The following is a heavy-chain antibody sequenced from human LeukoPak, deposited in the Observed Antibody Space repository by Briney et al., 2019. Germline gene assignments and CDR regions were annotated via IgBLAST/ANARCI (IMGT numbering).Heavy chain of an antibody. CDR3: ASPGWEYGSGSDNDAFDI. CDR1: VFTVSSNY. V-gene: IGHV3-66*01. J-gene: IGHJ3*02. D-gene: IGHD3-10*01. Sequence: GGSLRLSCAASVFTVSSNYMSWVRQAPGKGLEWVSVIYSGGSTYYADSVKGRFTISRDNSKNTLYLQMNSLRAEDTAVYYCASPGWEYGSGSDNDAFDIWGQGIMVTVSS. CDR2: IYSGGST.